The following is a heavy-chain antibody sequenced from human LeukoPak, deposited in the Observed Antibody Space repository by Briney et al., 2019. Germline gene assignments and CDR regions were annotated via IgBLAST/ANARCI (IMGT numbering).Heavy chain of an antibody. CDR1: GYTFTGYY. D-gene: IGHD1-14*01. CDR3: ARVWGRGISKKPGSPLDSLDY. V-gene: IGHV1-2*02. Sequence: GASVKVSCKASGYTFTGYYMHWVRQAPGQGLEWMGWINPNSGGTNYAQKFQGRVTMTRDTSISTAYMELSRLRSDDTAVYYCARVWGRGISKKPGSPLDSLDYWGQGTLVTVSS. J-gene: IGHJ4*02. CDR2: INPNSGGT.